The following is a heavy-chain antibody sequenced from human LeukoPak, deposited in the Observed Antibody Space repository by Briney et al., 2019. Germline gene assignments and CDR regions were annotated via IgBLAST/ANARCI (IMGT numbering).Heavy chain of an antibody. J-gene: IGHJ4*02. CDR1: GFTFSSYA. Sequence: QAGGSLRLSCAASGFTFSSYAMSWVRQALGKGLEWVSAISGSGGSTYYADSVKGRFTISRDNSKNTLYLQMNSLRAEDTAVYYCAKDRYYGSGSYYNGGPFDYWGQGTLVTVSS. V-gene: IGHV3-23*01. CDR3: AKDRYYGSGSYYNGGPFDY. D-gene: IGHD3-10*01. CDR2: ISGSGGST.